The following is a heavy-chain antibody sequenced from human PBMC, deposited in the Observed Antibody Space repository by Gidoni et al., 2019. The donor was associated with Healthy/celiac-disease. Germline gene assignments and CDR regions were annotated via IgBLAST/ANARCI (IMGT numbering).Heavy chain of an antibody. CDR3: ARDGFDCSGGSCYSDAFDI. CDR1: GGSISSVIYY. Sequence: QVQLQESGPGLVKPSQTLSLTCTVSGGSISSVIYYWSWIRQPAGKGLEWIGRIYTSGSNNYNPSLKSRVTISVDTSKNQFSLKLSSVTAADTAVYYCARDGFDCSGGSCYSDAFDIWGQGTMVTVSS. CDR2: IYTSGSN. J-gene: IGHJ3*02. V-gene: IGHV4-61*02. D-gene: IGHD2-15*01.